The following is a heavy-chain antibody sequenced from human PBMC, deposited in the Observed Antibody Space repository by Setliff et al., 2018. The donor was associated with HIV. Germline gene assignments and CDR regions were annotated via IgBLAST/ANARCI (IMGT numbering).Heavy chain of an antibody. D-gene: IGHD3-9*01. CDR2: INHSGST. CDR1: GGSFSNYY. V-gene: IGHV4-34*01. J-gene: IGHJ4*02. Sequence: SETLSLTCAVYGGSFSNYYWSWIRQPPGKGLEWIGEINHSGSTNYNPSLKSRVTILGDTSKNQFSLKLSSVTAADTAVYYCARYYDILTGYYTLGFDYWGQGTLVTVSS. CDR3: ARYYDILTGYYTLGFDY.